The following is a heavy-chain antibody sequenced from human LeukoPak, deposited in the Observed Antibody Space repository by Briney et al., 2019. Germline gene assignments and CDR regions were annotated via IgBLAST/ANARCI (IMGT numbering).Heavy chain of an antibody. CDR1: GGSISGYY. V-gene: IGHV4-59*08. CDR3: ARHGYDTGNYQAHFDY. CDR2: INYSGRT. J-gene: IGHJ4*02. D-gene: IGHD2-8*02. Sequence: SETLSLTCTVSGGSISGYYWSWIRQPPGKGLEWIGYINYSGRTNNSPTLTGRVTVSVDTSKNQFSLKLSSVTAADTAVYYCARHGYDTGNYQAHFDYWGQGTLVTVSS.